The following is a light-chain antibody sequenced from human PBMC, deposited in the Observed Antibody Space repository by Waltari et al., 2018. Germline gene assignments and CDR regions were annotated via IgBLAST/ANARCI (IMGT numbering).Light chain of an antibody. CDR3: QTGGHGTWV. J-gene: IGLJ3*02. Sequence: QLVLTQSPSASASLGASVKLTCTLSSGHSTNVVAWLQPQPEKGPRFLCKVNSDGSQTKGDEIPARFSGSSSGAERYLTISSLQSEDEADYYCQTGGHGTWVFGGGTKLTVL. V-gene: IGLV4-69*01. CDR1: SGHSTNV. CDR2: VNSDGSQ.